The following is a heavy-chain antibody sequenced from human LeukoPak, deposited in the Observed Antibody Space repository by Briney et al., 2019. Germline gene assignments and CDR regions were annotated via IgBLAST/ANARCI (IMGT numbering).Heavy chain of an antibody. J-gene: IGHJ4*02. V-gene: IGHV3-30-3*01. CDR1: GFTFSSYS. Sequence: PAGSLRLSCAASGFTFSSYSMHWVRQAPGKGLEWVAVISYDGSNKYYADSVKGRFTISRDNSKNTLYLQMNSLRAEDTAVYYCAKVSGRQPSGYWGQGTLVTVSS. CDR2: ISYDGSNK. D-gene: IGHD6-25*01. CDR3: AKVSGRQPSGY.